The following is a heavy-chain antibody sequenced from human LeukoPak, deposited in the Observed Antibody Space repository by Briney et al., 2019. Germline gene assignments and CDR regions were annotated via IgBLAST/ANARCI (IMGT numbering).Heavy chain of an antibody. V-gene: IGHV4-59*08. D-gene: IGHD5-18*01. CDR1: GGSISSYY. Sequence: SETLSLTCTVSGGSISSYYWSWIRQPPGKGLEWIGYIYYSGSTNYNPSLKSRVTISVDTSKNQFSLKLSSVTAADTAVYYCARHFLGGGYTRRLDYWGQGTLVTVSS. CDR2: IYYSGST. J-gene: IGHJ4*02. CDR3: ARHFLGGGYTRRLDY.